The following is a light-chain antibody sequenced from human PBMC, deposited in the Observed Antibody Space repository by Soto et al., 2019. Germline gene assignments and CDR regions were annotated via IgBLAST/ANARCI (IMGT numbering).Light chain of an antibody. CDR2: EVS. CDR1: SSDVGGYDY. J-gene: IGLJ1*01. V-gene: IGLV2-14*01. Sequence: QSVLTQPASVSGSPGQSITISCTGTSSDVGGYDYVSWYQQLPDKAPKLMLYEVSNRPSGVSSRFSGSKSGNTASLTISGLQAEDEADYYCSSLTSSDTLVFGTGTKVTVL. CDR3: SSLTSSDTLV.